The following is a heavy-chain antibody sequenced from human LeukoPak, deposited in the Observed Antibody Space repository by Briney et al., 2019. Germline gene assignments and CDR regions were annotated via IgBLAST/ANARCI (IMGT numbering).Heavy chain of an antibody. V-gene: IGHV3-33*01. CDR2: IWYDGSNK. Sequence: PGGSLRLSCAASGFTFSSYGMHWVRQAPGKGLGWVAVIWYDGSNKYYADSVKGRFTISRDNSKNTLYLQMNSLRAEDTAVYYCARDLVSGYSGYGYDYWGQGTLVTVSS. J-gene: IGHJ4*02. CDR1: GFTFSSYG. D-gene: IGHD5-12*01. CDR3: ARDLVSGYSGYGYDY.